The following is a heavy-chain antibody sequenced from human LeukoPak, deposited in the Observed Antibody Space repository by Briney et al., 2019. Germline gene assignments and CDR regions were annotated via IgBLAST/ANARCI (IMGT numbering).Heavy chain of an antibody. CDR1: GGSISSGYW. D-gene: IGHD2/OR15-2a*01. Sequence: SETLSLTCDVSGGSISSGYWWSWARQPPGKGLEWIGEIHHGGSTNYNPSLKSRVTISVDKSMNQFSVMLTPVTAADTAVYYCARNAYYSADYWGQGTLVTVSS. CDR2: IHHGGST. CDR3: ARNAYYSADY. V-gene: IGHV4-4*02. J-gene: IGHJ4*02.